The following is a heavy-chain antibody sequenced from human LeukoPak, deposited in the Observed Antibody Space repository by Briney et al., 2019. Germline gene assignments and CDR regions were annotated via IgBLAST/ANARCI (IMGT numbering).Heavy chain of an antibody. CDR2: MSSGSSYI. V-gene: IGHV3-21*06. CDR3: ARDRPTGASRVFVVQ. J-gene: IGHJ4*02. D-gene: IGHD3-3*01. CDR1: GFTFSTYA. Sequence: GGSLRLSCTASGFTFSTYAMTWVRQAPGKGRVWISSMSSGSSYIYYADSVRGRFTIARDNTKNSLFLVMNNLRTEDTAIYYCARDRPTGASRVFVVQWGQGTQVTVSS.